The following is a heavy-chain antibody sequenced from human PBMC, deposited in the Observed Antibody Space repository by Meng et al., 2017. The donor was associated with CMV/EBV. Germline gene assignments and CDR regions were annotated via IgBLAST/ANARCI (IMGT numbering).Heavy chain of an antibody. J-gene: IGHJ4*02. V-gene: IGHV2-5*02. CDR2: IYWDDDK. CDR3: AHLDTAKLHFDY. Sequence: LQTAASPRRNRTQILCLLCTYYSLSLRSGGVCVGWVRQPPGKALEWLALIYWDDDKRYSPSLKSRLTITKDTSKNQVVLTMTNMDPVDTATYYCAHLDTAKLHFDYWGQGTLVTVSS. D-gene: IGHD5-18*01. CDR1: SLSLRSGGVC.